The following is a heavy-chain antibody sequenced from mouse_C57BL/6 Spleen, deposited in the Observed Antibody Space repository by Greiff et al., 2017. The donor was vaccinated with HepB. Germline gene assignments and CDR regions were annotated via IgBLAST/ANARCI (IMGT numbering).Heavy chain of an antibody. CDR3: ARVYGRGYFDV. D-gene: IGHD1-1*01. Sequence: VQLQQSGPELVKPGASVKISCKASGYSFTSYYIHWVKQSPGQGLEWIGWIYPGSGNTKYNEKFKGKATLTADTSSSTAYMQLSSLTSEDSAVYYCARVYGRGYFDVWGTGTTVTVSS. V-gene: IGHV1-66*01. CDR2: IYPGSGNT. J-gene: IGHJ1*03. CDR1: GYSFTSYY.